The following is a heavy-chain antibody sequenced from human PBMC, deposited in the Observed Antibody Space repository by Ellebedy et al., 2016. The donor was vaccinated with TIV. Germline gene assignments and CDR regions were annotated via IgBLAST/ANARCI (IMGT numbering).Heavy chain of an antibody. CDR1: GFTFSNYG. V-gene: IGHV3-30*18. Sequence: GGSLRLSXAASGFTFSNYGIHWVRQAPGKGLEWVAVISYDGSNKNYADSVKGRFIISRDNSKNPLYLQMDSLRPEDTAIYYCAKLTRGAAASGASWGQGTLVTVSS. CDR3: AKLTRGAAASGAS. CDR2: ISYDGSNK. D-gene: IGHD6-13*01. J-gene: IGHJ4*02.